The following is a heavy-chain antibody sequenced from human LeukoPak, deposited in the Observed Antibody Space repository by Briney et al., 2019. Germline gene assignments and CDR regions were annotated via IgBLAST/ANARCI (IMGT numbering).Heavy chain of an antibody. CDR2: ISNDGTNK. V-gene: IGHV3-30-3*01. CDR3: ARAGGSTVSHSDY. Sequence: GGSLRLSCAASGFTFSSFPLHWVRQAPGKGLEWVALISNDGTNKEFADSVKGRFTISKDNAKNSLYLQMNSLRAEDTAVYYCARAGGSTVSHSDYWGQGTLVTVSS. J-gene: IGHJ4*02. D-gene: IGHD4-17*01. CDR1: GFTFSSFP.